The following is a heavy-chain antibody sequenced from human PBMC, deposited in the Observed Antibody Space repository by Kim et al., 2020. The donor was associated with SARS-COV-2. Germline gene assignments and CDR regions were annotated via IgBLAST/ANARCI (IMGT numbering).Heavy chain of an antibody. V-gene: IGHV3-23*01. CDR1: GFTFSSYA. CDR2: INGSGGST. J-gene: IGHJ4*02. D-gene: IGHD4-17*01. CDR3: AKDSGNDYGDQVDY. Sequence: GGSLRLSCAASGFTFSSYAMSWVRQAPGKGLEWVSAINGSGGSTYYADSVKGRFTISRDNAKNTMYLQMNSLRAEDTAVYYCAKDSGNDYGDQVDYWGQGTLVTVSS.